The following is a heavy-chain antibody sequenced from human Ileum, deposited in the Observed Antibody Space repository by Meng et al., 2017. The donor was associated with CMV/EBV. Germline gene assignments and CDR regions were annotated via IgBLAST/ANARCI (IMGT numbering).Heavy chain of an antibody. D-gene: IGHD5-18*01. CDR2: IYISGIS. Sequence: VQWQGPGPGLVKPPETLSLTGTVSGDSISGFYWSWIRQPAGKGLEWIGRIYISGISNYNPSLKSRVTISEDTSKNQFSLKLSSVTAADTAVYYCAREKVQFWSFEYWGQGSLVTVSS. CDR3: AREKVQFWSFEY. V-gene: IGHV4-4*07. J-gene: IGHJ4*02. CDR1: GDSISGFY.